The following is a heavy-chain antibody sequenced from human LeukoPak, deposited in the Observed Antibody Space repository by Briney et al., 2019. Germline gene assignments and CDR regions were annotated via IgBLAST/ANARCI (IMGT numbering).Heavy chain of an antibody. CDR2: ISYDGSNK. V-gene: IGHV3-30*04. CDR3: RDPFDY. CDR1: GFTFSSFG. J-gene: IGHJ4*02. Sequence: GGSLRLSCAASGFTFSSFGMHWVRQAPGKGLEWVAVISYDGSNKYYADSVKGRFTISRDNSKNTLYLQMNSLRAEDTAVYYCRDPFDYWGQGTLVTVSS.